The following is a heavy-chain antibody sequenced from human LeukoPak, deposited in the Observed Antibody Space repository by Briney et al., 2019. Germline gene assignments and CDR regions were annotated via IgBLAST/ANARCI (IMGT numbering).Heavy chain of an antibody. CDR3: AREVVVPIYYYYYYMDV. V-gene: IGHV4-34*01. Sequence: PSGTLSLTCAVYGGSFSGYYWSWIRQPPGKGLEWIGEINHSGSTNYNPSLKSRVTISVDTSKNQFSLKLSSVTAADTAVYYCAREVVVPIYYYYYYMDVWGKGTTVTVSS. CDR1: GGSFSGYY. J-gene: IGHJ6*03. D-gene: IGHD2-2*01. CDR2: INHSGST.